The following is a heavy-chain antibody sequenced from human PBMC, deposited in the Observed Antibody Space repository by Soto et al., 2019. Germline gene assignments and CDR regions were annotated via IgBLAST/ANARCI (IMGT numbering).Heavy chain of an antibody. V-gene: IGHV3-23*01. CDR2: ISGSGEST. CDR3: ARSLGNTLNEYYFAY. Sequence: EVQLLESGGDLVQPGGSLRLSCAASGFTFSDYSLSWVRQAPGKGLEWVSGISGSGESTYYADSVKGRFTISRDNSKDTLFLQMNTLRAEDTALYYCARSLGNTLNEYYFAYWGQGAVVTVSS. CDR1: GFTFSDYS. D-gene: IGHD1-20*01. J-gene: IGHJ4*02.